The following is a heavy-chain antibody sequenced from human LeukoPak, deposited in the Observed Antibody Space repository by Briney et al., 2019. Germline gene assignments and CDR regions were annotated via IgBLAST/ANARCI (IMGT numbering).Heavy chain of an antibody. CDR3: ASASLRLFYSSGWYSSRWYYYMDV. V-gene: IGHV4-34*01. Sequence: SETLSLTCAVYGGSFSGYYWSWIRQPPGKGLEWIGEINHSGSTNYNPSLKSRVTISVDTSKNQFSLKLSSVTAADTAVYYCASASLRLFYSSGWYSSRWYYYMDVWGKGTTVTISS. CDR2: INHSGST. J-gene: IGHJ6*03. CDR1: GGSFSGYY. D-gene: IGHD6-19*01.